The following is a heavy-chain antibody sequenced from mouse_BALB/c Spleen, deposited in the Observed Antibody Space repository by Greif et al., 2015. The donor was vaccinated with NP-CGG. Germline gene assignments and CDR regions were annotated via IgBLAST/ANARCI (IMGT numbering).Heavy chain of an antibody. D-gene: IGHD2-10*02. J-gene: IGHJ2*02. V-gene: IGHV1-7*01. CDR1: GYTFTSYW. CDR3: ARKYCIYFDF. Sequence: VQLQQSEAELAKPGASVKMSCKASGYTFTSYWMHWVKQRPGQGLEWIGYINPSTGYTEYNQKFKDKATLTADKSSSTVYTHVRSLTSEDCAVYYCARKYCIYFDFWGKGTSLTVSS. CDR2: INPSTGYT.